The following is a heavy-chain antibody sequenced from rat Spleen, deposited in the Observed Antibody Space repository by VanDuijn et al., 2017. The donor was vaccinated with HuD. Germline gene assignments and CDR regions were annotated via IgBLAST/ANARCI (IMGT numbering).Heavy chain of an antibody. CDR3: ARGALGITLFDY. D-gene: IGHD1-9*01. CDR1: GFTFSDYY. CDR2: ISYGGGST. J-gene: IGHJ2*01. V-gene: IGHV5-29*01. Sequence: EVRLVESGGGLVQPGRSLKLSCAASGFTFSDYYMAWVRQAPTKGLEWVATISYGGGSTYYPDAVKGRFTISRDNATSTLYLQMDCLGSEDTATYYYARGALGITLFDYWGQGVMVTVSS.